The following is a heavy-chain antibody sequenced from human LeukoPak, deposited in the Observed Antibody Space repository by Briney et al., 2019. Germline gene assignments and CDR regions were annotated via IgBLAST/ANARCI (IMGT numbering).Heavy chain of an antibody. V-gene: IGHV3-7*01. Sequence: PGGSLRLSCAASGFSFSRYWMSWVRQAPGKRLEWVANIKQDGGEIYYVDSVKGRFTISRDNAKNSLFLQMNSLRAEDTAVYYCARDKIEGPTLFDYWGQGTLVTVSS. CDR1: GFSFSRYW. CDR3: ARDKIEGPTLFDY. CDR2: IKQDGGEI. J-gene: IGHJ4*02.